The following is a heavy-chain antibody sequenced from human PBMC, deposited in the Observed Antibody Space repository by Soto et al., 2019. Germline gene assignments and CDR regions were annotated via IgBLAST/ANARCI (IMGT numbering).Heavy chain of an antibody. CDR1: GGSISSGGYY. J-gene: IGHJ4*02. CDR3: ARDRQGYSSGWYTPSFDY. V-gene: IGHV4-31*03. CDR2: IYYSGST. D-gene: IGHD6-19*01. Sequence: QVQLQESGPGLVKPSQTLSLTCTVSGGSISSGGYYWSWIRQHPGKGLEWIGYIYYSGSTYYNPSLKSRVTISVDTSKNQFSLKLSSVTAADTAVYYCARDRQGYSSGWYTPSFDYWGQGTLVTVSS.